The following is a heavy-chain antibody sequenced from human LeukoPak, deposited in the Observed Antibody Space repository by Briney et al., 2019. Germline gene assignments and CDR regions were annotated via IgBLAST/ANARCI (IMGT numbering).Heavy chain of an antibody. D-gene: IGHD3-10*01. Sequence: GESLKISGKGSGYSFTSYWIGWARQMPGKGLEWMGIIYPGDSDTRYSPSFQGQVTISADKSISTAYLQWSSLKASDTAMYYCARHRRGWFGDVSGGYWGQGTLVTVSS. CDR3: ARHRRGWFGDVSGGY. J-gene: IGHJ4*02. CDR2: IYPGDSDT. V-gene: IGHV5-51*01. CDR1: GYSFTSYW.